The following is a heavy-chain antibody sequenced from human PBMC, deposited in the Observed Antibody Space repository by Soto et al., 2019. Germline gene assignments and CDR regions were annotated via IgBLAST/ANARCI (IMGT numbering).Heavy chain of an antibody. CDR1: GYSFNSYW. D-gene: IGHD3-3*01. CDR3: AKTIFGVVPDSWTGYYFDY. J-gene: IGHJ4*02. CDR2: IYPGDSDT. V-gene: IGHV5-51*01. Sequence: RGNSLRISCKGSGYSFNSYWIGWVRQMPGKGLEWMGIIYPGDSDTRYSPSFQGQVTISADKSISTAYLQWSSLKASDTAMYYCAKTIFGVVPDSWTGYYFDYWGQGTLVTVSS.